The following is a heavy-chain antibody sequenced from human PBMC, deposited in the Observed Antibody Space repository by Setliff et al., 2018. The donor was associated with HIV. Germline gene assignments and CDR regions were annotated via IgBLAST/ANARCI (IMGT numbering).Heavy chain of an antibody. D-gene: IGHD1-1*01. Sequence: TLSLTCTVSGDSVSSRSYYWSWIRQPPGKGLEWIGYIYYSGSANYNPSLKSRVTISVDTSKNHFSLKLRSVTAADTAVYYCAQLGMVDDFDYWGQGTLVTVSS. V-gene: IGHV4-61*03. CDR2: IYYSGSA. CDR1: GDSVSSRSYY. J-gene: IGHJ4*02. CDR3: AQLGMVDDFDY.